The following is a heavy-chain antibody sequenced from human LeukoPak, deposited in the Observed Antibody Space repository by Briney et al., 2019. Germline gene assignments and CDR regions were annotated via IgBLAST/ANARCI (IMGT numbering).Heavy chain of an antibody. CDR1: GFTFSSYS. J-gene: IGHJ5*02. CDR3: ARGKVRGVMGPDNWFDP. Sequence: GSLRLSCAASGFTFSSYSMNWVRQSPGKGLEWIGSIYHSGSTYYNPSLESRVTISVDTSKNQFSLKLSSVTAADTAVYYCARGKVRGVMGPDNWFDPWGQGTLVTVSS. V-gene: IGHV4-38-2*01. D-gene: IGHD3-10*01. CDR2: IYHSGST.